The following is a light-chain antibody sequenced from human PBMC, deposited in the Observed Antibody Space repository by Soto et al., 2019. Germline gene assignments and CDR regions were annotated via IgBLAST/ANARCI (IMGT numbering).Light chain of an antibody. J-gene: IGLJ2*01. CDR1: SGHSSYA. CDR2: LSSDGSH. Sequence: QLVLTQSPSASASLGASVKLTCTLSSGHSSYAIAWHQQQPEKGPRYLMKLSSDGSHSKGDGIPDRFSGSSSGAERYLTISGLQSEDEADYYCQTWDTGARVVFGGGTKGTVL. V-gene: IGLV4-69*01. CDR3: QTWDTGARVV.